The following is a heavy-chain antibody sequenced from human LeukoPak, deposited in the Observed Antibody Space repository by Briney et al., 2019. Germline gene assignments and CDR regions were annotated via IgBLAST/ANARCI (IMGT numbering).Heavy chain of an antibody. CDR3: ARGGEDIVVVVAAEYNWFDP. J-gene: IGHJ5*02. CDR1: GYSFSGHG. CDR2: IIPIFGTA. D-gene: IGHD2-15*01. V-gene: IGHV1-69*13. Sequence: GASVKVSCKASGYSFSGHGISWVRQAPGQGLEWMGGIIPIFGTANYAQKFQGRVTITADESTGTAYMELSSLRSEDTAVYYCARGGEDIVVVVAAEYNWFDPWGQGTLVTVSS.